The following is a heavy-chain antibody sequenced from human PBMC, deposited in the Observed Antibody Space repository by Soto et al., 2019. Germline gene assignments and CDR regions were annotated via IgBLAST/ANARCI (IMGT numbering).Heavy chain of an antibody. V-gene: IGHV3-7*05. D-gene: IGHD6-13*01. CDR3: ARDPGVAAAGSINYYYYYGMDV. Sequence: VGSLRLSCAASGFTFSSYWMSWVRQAPGKGLEWVANIKQDGSEKYYVDSVKGRFTISRDNAKNSLYLQMNSLRAEDTAEYYCARDPGVAAAGSINYYYYYGMDVWGQGTTVTVSS. J-gene: IGHJ6*02. CDR2: IKQDGSEK. CDR1: GFTFSSYW.